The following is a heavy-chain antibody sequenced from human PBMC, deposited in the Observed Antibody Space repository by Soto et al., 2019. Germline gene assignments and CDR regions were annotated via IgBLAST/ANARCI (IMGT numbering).Heavy chain of an antibody. CDR3: ARSRIIGPFQH. Sequence: SETLSLTCAVYGGSFSGYYWSWIRQPPGKGLEWIGEINHSGSTNYNPSLKSRVTISVDTSKNQFSLKLSSVTAADTAVYYCARSRIIGPFQHWGQGTLVTSPQ. V-gene: IGHV4-34*01. J-gene: IGHJ1*01. CDR1: GGSFSGYY. D-gene: IGHD2-15*01. CDR2: INHSGST.